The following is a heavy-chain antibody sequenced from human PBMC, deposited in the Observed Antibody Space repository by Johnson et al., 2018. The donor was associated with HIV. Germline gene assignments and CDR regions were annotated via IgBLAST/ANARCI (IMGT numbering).Heavy chain of an antibody. Sequence: QVQLVESGGGVVQPGRSLRLSCAASGFTFSSYAMHWVRQAPGKGLEWVAFIRSNGRDQYYGDSVKGRFTISRDDSKNTVDLQMNTLKPDDTAVYYCAKGIGHSYRGTHDAFDVWGQGTMVTVSA. V-gene: IGHV3-30*02. CDR1: GFTFSSYA. J-gene: IGHJ3*01. CDR3: AKGIGHSYRGTHDAFDV. CDR2: IRSNGRDQ. D-gene: IGHD3/OR15-3a*01.